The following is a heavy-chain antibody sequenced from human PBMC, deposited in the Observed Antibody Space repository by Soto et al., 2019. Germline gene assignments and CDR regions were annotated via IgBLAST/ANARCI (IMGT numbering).Heavy chain of an antibody. V-gene: IGHV3-15*01. CDR3: TTDSGMSPYSFDY. CDR2: IMSKTDGGTT. D-gene: IGHD1-26*01. Sequence: PGGSLRLSCATSGFTFSKAWVGWVRQAPGKGLEWVGRIMSKTDGGTTDYAAPVKGRFTISRDDSKSTLYLQMNSLKTEDTVFYYCTTDSGMSPYSFDYWGQGTLVIVSS. J-gene: IGHJ4*02. CDR1: GFTFSKAW.